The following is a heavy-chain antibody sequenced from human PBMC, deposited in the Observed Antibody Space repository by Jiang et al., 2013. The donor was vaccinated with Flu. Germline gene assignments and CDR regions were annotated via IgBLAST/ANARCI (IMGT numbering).Heavy chain of an antibody. CDR2: IWYDGSNK. CDR1: GFTFSSYG. CDR3: AREPGIAAAGTFDY. D-gene: IGHD6-13*01. Sequence: VQLLESGGGVVQPGRSLRLSCAASGFTFSSYGMHWVRQAPGKGLEWVAVIWYDGSNKYYADSVKGRFTISRDNSKNTLYLQMNSLRAEDTAVYYCAREPGIAAAGTFDYWGQGTLVTVSS. V-gene: IGHV3-33*01. J-gene: IGHJ4*02.